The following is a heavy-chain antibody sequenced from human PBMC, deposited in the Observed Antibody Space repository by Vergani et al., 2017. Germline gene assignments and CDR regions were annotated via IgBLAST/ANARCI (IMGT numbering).Heavy chain of an antibody. CDR3: SRSRPYCTSGSCPAI. CDR2: IHTGWST. V-gene: IGHV4-61*02. D-gene: IGHD2-15*01. CDR1: DESIRSGSHY. Sequence: QVKLQESGPGLLKPSQTLSLTCTVSDESIRSGSHYWSWIRQPAGKGAEWIGHIHTGWSTDRNPSFKSRVTISVDTSTIQFSLKLNSVTVADTAVYYCSRSRPYCTSGSCPAIWGQGTLVTVSS. J-gene: IGHJ4*02.